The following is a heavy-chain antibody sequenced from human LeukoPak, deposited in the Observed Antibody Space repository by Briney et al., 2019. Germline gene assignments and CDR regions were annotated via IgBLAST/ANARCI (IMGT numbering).Heavy chain of an antibody. Sequence: TGGSLRLSCAASGFTFSSYAMSWVRQAPGKGLEWVSAISGSGDSTYYADSVKGRFTISRDNSKNTLYLQMNSLRAEDTAVYYCAKDSYGGIYYYGMDVWGQGTTVTVSS. J-gene: IGHJ6*02. CDR3: AKDSYGGIYYYGMDV. V-gene: IGHV3-23*01. D-gene: IGHD2-15*01. CDR2: ISGSGDST. CDR1: GFTFSSYA.